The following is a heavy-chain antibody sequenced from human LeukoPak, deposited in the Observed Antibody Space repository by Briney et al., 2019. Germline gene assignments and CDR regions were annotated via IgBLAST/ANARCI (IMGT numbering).Heavy chain of an antibody. J-gene: IGHJ4*02. CDR2: MNPNSGNT. V-gene: IGHV1-8*01. CDR3: ARYGDIAVAGTSRAFGY. Sequence: GASVKVSCKASGYTFTSYDINWVRQATGQGLEWMGWMNPNSGNTGYAQKFQGRVTMTRNTSISTAYMELSSLRSEDTAVYYCARYGDIAVAGTSRAFGYWGQGTLVTVSS. CDR1: GYTFTSYD. D-gene: IGHD6-19*01.